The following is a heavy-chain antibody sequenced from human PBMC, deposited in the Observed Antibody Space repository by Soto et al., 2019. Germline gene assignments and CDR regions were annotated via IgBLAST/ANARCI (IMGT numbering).Heavy chain of an antibody. CDR3: ARDEEQQLADFDY. CDR2: INHSGST. V-gene: IGHV4-34*01. J-gene: IGHJ4*02. CDR1: GGSFSGYY. Sequence: QVKLQQWGAGLLKPSETLSLTCAVYGGSFSGYYWSWIRQPPGKGLEWIGEINHSGSTNYNPSLKSRVTISVDTSKNQFSLKLSSVTAADTAVYYCARDEEQQLADFDYWGQGTLVTVSS. D-gene: IGHD6-13*01.